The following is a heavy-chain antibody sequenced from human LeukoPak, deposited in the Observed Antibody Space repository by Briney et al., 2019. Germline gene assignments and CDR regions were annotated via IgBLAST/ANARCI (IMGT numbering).Heavy chain of an antibody. V-gene: IGHV4-59*01. Sequence: SETLSLTCTVSSGSISSYYWSWIRQPPGKGLEWIGYIYYSGSTIYNPSLKSRVTISVDMSRNQFSLKLSSVTAADTAVYYCARDQGIAAAGTFDYWGQGTLVTVSS. CDR1: SGSISSYY. J-gene: IGHJ4*02. CDR2: IYYSGST. CDR3: ARDQGIAAAGTFDY. D-gene: IGHD6-13*01.